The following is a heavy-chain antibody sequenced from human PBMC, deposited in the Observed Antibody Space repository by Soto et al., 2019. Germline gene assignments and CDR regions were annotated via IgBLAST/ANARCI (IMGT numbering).Heavy chain of an antibody. CDR3: ARGGFLEWLLGPDYYYYYMDV. Sequence: GGSLRLSCAASGFTFSSYSMNWVRQAPGKGLEWVSSISSSSSYIYYADSVKGRFTISRDNTKNSLYLQMNSLRAEDTAVYYCARGGFLEWLLGPDYYYYYMDVSGKGTTVTVSS. J-gene: IGHJ6*03. V-gene: IGHV3-21*01. CDR2: ISSSSSYI. CDR1: GFTFSSYS. D-gene: IGHD3-3*01.